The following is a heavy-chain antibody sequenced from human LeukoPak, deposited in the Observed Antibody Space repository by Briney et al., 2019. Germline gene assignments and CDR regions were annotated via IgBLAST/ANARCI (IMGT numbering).Heavy chain of an antibody. Sequence: GGSLRLFCAASVFTFDDYGMIWVRQAPGKGLEWVSGFNWNGGSTGYADSVKGRFTISRDNAKNSLYLQMNSLRAEDTALYYCARRGLGRYYMDVWGKGTTVTVSS. V-gene: IGHV3-20*04. CDR3: ARRGLGRYYMDV. D-gene: IGHD3-16*01. CDR2: FNWNGGST. J-gene: IGHJ6*03. CDR1: VFTFDDYG.